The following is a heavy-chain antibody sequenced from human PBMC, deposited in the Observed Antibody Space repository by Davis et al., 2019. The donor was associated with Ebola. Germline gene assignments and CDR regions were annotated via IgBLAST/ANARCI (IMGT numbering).Heavy chain of an antibody. CDR2: INTNTGNP. CDR1: GYTFSNYA. Sequence: ASVKVSCKASGYTFSNYAINWVRQAPGQGLEWMGWINTNTGNPTYAQGFTGRFVFSLDTSVSTAYLQISSLKAEDTAVYYCARDQIAYGDYALYYYYGMDVWGKGTTVTVSS. CDR3: ARDQIAYGDYALYYYYGMDV. J-gene: IGHJ6*04. V-gene: IGHV7-4-1*02. D-gene: IGHD4-17*01.